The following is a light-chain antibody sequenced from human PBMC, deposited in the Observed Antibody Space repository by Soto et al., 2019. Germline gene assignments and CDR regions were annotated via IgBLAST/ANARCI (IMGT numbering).Light chain of an antibody. CDR1: QSVTSN. CDR3: QQYNNWPPGIT. J-gene: IGKJ5*01. V-gene: IGKV3D-15*01. CDR2: GAS. Sequence: ESVLLEARRILSMSPGERATLSCRASQSVTSNYLAWYQQKPGQAPRLLIYGASGRATGISERFSGSGSGTEFTLTISSLQSEDFAVYYCQQYNNWPPGITFGQGTRLEIK.